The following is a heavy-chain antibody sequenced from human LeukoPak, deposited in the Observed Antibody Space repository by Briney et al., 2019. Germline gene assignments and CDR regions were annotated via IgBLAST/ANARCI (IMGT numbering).Heavy chain of an antibody. D-gene: IGHD3-16*01. CDR1: GFTFSSYA. V-gene: IGHV3-64*01. CDR3: ARDYVPGAFDI. J-gene: IGHJ3*02. Sequence: GGSLRLSCAASGFTFSSYAMHWVRQAPGKGLEYVSAISSNGGSTYYANSVKGRFTISRDNSKNTLYLQMGSLRAEDTAVYYCARDYVPGAFDIWGQGTMVTVSS. CDR2: ISSNGGST.